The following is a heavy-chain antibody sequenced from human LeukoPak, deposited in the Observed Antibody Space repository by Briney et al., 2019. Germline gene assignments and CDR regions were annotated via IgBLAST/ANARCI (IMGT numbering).Heavy chain of an antibody. V-gene: IGHV4-59*01. J-gene: IGHJ4*02. D-gene: IGHD2-15*01. CDR2: IYYSGST. Sequence: SETLSLTXTVSGGSIISYYWNWIRQPPGKGLEWIGYIYYSGSTNHNPSLKSRVTISVDTSKNQFSLKLSSVTAADTAMYYCARETCSGGYCYLLDYWGQGTLVTVSS. CDR3: ARETCSGGYCYLLDY. CDR1: GGSIISYY.